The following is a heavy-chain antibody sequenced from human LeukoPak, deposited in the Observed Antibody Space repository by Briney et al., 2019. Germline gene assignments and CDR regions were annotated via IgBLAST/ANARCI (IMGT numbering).Heavy chain of an antibody. Sequence: PSETLSLTCTVSGGSISISSYYWGWIRQPPGKGLEWIGSIYYSGTTYYNPSPKSRVTISVDTSKNQFSLKLTSVTAADTAVYYCARHGIQLKNFDYWGQGTLVTVSS. CDR1: GGSISISSYY. D-gene: IGHD5-24*01. V-gene: IGHV4-39*01. J-gene: IGHJ4*02. CDR3: ARHGIQLKNFDY. CDR2: IYYSGTT.